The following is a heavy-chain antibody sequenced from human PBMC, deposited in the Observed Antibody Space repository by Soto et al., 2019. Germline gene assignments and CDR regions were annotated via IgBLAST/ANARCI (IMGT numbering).Heavy chain of an antibody. CDR2: IYYSGST. J-gene: IGHJ4*02. CDR1: GGSISSYY. CDR3: ARAGYDTFDY. Sequence: QVQLQESGPGLVKPSETLSHTCTVSGGSISSYYWSWIRQPLGKGLEWIGYIYYSGSTNYNPSLKSRVTISVDTSKNQFSLKLSSVTAADTAVYYCARAGYDTFDYWGQGTLVTVSS. V-gene: IGHV4-59*01. D-gene: IGHD5-12*01.